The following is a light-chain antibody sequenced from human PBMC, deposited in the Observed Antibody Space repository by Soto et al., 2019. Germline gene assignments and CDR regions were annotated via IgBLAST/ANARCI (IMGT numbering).Light chain of an antibody. Sequence: DIQMTQSPYTLSASVGDRVTITCRASQSISSWLAWYQQKPGKAHKLLIYKASSLESGVPSRFSGSGSGTEFTLTISSLQPDDFATYYCQQYNNYPWTFGQGTKVEIK. J-gene: IGKJ1*01. V-gene: IGKV1-5*03. CDR1: QSISSW. CDR2: KAS. CDR3: QQYNNYPWT.